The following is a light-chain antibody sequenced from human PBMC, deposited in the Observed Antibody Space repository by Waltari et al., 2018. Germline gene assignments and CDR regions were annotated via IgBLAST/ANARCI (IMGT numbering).Light chain of an antibody. J-gene: IGLJ2*01. CDR2: QDS. V-gene: IGLV3-25*03. Sequence: SYELTQPPSVSVSPGQTARITCSGDALPRQYTYWYQQKPGQAPVLVISQDSERPSGIPERFSGSSSGTTVTLTISGVQEEDEADYYCQSADSSISYVVFGGGTKLTVL. CDR3: QSADSSISYVV. CDR1: ALPRQY.